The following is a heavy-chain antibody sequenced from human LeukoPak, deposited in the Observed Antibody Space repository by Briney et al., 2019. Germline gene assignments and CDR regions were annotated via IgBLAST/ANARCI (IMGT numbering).Heavy chain of an antibody. V-gene: IGHV3-73*01. CDR2: IRSKANSYAT. CDR3: TRAVAGKSGDY. Sequence: GGSLRLSCADSGFTFSGSAMHWVRQASGKGLEWVGRIRSKANSYATAYAASVKGRFTISRDDSKNTAYLQMNSLKTEDTAVYYCTRAVAGKSGDYWGQGTLVTVSS. D-gene: IGHD6-19*01. J-gene: IGHJ4*02. CDR1: GFTFSGSA.